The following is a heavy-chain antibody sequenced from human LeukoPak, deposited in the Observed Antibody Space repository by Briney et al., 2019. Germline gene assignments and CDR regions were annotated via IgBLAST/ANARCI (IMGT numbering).Heavy chain of an antibody. J-gene: IGHJ4*02. D-gene: IGHD3-9*01. CDR2: IKHSGSN. Sequence: ETLSLTCAVYGGSFSGYYWSWIRRPPGKGLEWIGEIKHSGSNKYNPSLRSGGTILVNKNKKQLSQKQNSVTSADTAVYYCARGFGVLRYFDWPTRGEYFDYWGQGTLVTVSS. V-gene: IGHV4-34*01. CDR3: ARGFGVLRYFDWPTRGEYFDY. CDR1: GGSFSGYY.